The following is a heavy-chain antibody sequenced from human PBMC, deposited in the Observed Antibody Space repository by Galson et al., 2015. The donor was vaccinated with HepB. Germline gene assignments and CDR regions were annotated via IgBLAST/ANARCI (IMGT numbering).Heavy chain of an antibody. CDR2: ISSSSSYI. CDR1: GGTFSSYS. D-gene: IGHD3-22*01. J-gene: IGHJ4*02. V-gene: IGHV3-21*01. CDR3: ARVYYYDSSGYLY. Sequence: SCKASGGTFSSYSMNWVRQAPGKGLEWVSSISSSSSYIYYADSVKGRFTISRDNAKNSLYLQMNSLRAEDTAVYYCARVYYYDSSGYLYWGQGTLVTVSS.